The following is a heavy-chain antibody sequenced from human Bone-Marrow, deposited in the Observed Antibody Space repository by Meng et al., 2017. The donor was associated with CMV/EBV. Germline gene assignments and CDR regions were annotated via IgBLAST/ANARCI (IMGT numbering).Heavy chain of an antibody. Sequence: GGSLRLSCAASGFTFSSYGMHWVRQAPGKGLEWVAFIRYDGSNKYYADSVKGRFTISRDNSKNTLYLQMNSLRAEDPAVYYCAKARVIYCSSTSCYWPDAFDIWGQGTMVTVSS. CDR1: GFTFSSYG. J-gene: IGHJ3*02. D-gene: IGHD2-2*01. CDR3: AKARVIYCSSTSCYWPDAFDI. V-gene: IGHV3-30*02. CDR2: IRYDGSNK.